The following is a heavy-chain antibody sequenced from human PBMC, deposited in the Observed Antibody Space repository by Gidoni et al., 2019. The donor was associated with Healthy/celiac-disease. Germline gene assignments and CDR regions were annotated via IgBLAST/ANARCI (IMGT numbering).Heavy chain of an antibody. V-gene: IGHV3-9*01. CDR1: GFTFDDYY. CDR3: AKDSGSVGYCSGGSCYSSYWYFDL. CDR2: ISWNSGSI. J-gene: IGHJ2*01. Sequence: EVQLVESGGGLVQPGRSLGFSCAASGFTFDDYYMPVVGLGPGKGLEWVSVISWNSGSIGYADSVKGRFTISRDNAKNSLYLQMNSLRAEDTALYYCAKDSGSVGYCSGGSCYSSYWYFDLWGRGTLVTVSS. D-gene: IGHD2-15*01.